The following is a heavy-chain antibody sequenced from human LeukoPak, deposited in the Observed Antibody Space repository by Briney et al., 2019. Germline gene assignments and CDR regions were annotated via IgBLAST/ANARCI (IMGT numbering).Heavy chain of an antibody. D-gene: IGHD2-15*01. CDR1: GYTFTSYG. CDR2: ISAYNGNT. CDR3: ARFACGGGSLYSSDY. Sequence: ASVKVSCKSSGYTFTSYGISWVRQAPGQGLEWMGWISAYNGNTNYAQTLQGRVTMTTDTSANTAYMELRSLRSDDTAVYYCARFACGGGSLYSSDYWGQGTLVTVSS. J-gene: IGHJ4*02. V-gene: IGHV1-18*01.